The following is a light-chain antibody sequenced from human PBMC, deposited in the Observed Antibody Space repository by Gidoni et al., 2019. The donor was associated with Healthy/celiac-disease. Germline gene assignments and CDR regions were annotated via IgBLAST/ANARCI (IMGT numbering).Light chain of an antibody. Sequence: SYVLTQPPSVSVAPGQTARITCGGNNIGSKSVHWYQHKPGQAPVLVVYDDSDRPSGLPERFSGSNSGNTATLTISRVEAGDEADYYCQVWDSSSDLVVFGGGTKLTVL. CDR2: DDS. J-gene: IGLJ2*01. V-gene: IGLV3-21*02. CDR1: NIGSKS. CDR3: QVWDSSSDLVV.